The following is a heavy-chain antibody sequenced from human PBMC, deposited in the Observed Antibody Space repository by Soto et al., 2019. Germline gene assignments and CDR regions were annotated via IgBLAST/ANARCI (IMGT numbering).Heavy chain of an antibody. CDR2: ISGSDGGT. D-gene: IGHD5-18*01. J-gene: IGHJ4*02. V-gene: IGHV3-23*01. CDR1: GCTFSSYG. Sequence: EVQLLEAGGGLVQPGGSLRLSCAASGCTFSSYGMTWVRQAPGKGLEWVSTISGSDGGTYFADSVKGRFTISRDNSRNTLYLQMNSLGAEDTAVYYCAIVNTALDYWGQGTLVTVSS. CDR3: AIVNTALDY.